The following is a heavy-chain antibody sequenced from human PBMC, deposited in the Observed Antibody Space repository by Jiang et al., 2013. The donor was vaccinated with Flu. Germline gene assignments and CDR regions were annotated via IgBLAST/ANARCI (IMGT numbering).Heavy chain of an antibody. Sequence: GAEVKKPGESLRISCKGSGYSFTSYWISWVRQMPGKGLEWMGRIDPSDSYTNYSPSFQGHVTISADKSISTAYLQWSSLKASDTAMYYCARPGELLWFGESNAFDIWGQGTMVTVSS. CDR3: ARPGELLWFGESNAFDI. J-gene: IGHJ3*02. CDR1: GYSFTSYW. D-gene: IGHD3-10*01. V-gene: IGHV5-10-1*01. CDR2: IDPSDSYT.